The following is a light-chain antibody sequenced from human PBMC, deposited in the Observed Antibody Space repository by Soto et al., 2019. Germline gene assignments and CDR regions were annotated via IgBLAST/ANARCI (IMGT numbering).Light chain of an antibody. CDR3: ATWDSSLSAVV. CDR2: DNN. V-gene: IGLV1-51*01. J-gene: IGLJ2*01. Sequence: QSVLTQPPSVSAAPGQKVTVSCSGSTSNIGNNYASWYQKFPGTAPKLVIYDNNKRPSGIPDRFSGSKSGTSATLGITGLQTGDEADYYCATWDSSLSAVVFGGGTKVPS. CDR1: TSNIGNNY.